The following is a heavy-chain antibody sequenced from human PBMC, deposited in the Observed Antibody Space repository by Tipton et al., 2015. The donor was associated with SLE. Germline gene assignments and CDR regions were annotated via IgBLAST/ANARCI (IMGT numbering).Heavy chain of an antibody. CDR3: ARWASYDSSGYYFDY. J-gene: IGHJ4*02. CDR1: GGSISSYY. CDR2: IYYSGST. V-gene: IGHV4-59*08. D-gene: IGHD3-22*01. Sequence: TLSLTCTVSGGSISSYYWSWIRQPPGKGLEWIGYIYYSGSTNYNPSLKSRVTISVDTSKNQFSLKLSSVTVADTAVYYCARWASYDSSGYYFDYWGQGTLVTVSS.